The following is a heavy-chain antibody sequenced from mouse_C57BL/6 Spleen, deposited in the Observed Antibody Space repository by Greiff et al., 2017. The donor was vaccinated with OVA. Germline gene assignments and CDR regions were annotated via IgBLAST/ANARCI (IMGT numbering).Heavy chain of an antibody. D-gene: IGHD1-1*01. CDR3: ARRGDYYGSSAYYFDY. CDR1: GYAFSSYW. CDR2: IYPGDGDT. V-gene: IGHV1-80*01. J-gene: IGHJ2*02. Sequence: QVQLKESGAELVKPGASVKISCKASGYAFSSYWMNWVKQRPGKGLEWIGQIYPGDGDTNYNGKFKGKATLTADKSSSTAYMQLSSLTSEDSAVYFCARRGDYYGSSAYYFDYGGQGTSLTVSA.